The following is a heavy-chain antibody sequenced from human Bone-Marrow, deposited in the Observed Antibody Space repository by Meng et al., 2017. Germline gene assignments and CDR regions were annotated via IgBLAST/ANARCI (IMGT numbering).Heavy chain of an antibody. CDR2: ISWNSGSI. J-gene: IGHJ4*02. V-gene: IGHV3-9*01. D-gene: IGHD6-13*01. CDR3: ARSRRQWAAAGTVIDY. CDR1: GFTFDDYA. Sequence: GGSLRLSCAASGFTFDDYAMHWVRQAPGKGLEWVSGISWNSGSIGYADSVKGRFIISRDNAKNSLYLQMSSLRAEDTAVYYCARSRRQWAAAGTVIDYWGQGTLVTVSS.